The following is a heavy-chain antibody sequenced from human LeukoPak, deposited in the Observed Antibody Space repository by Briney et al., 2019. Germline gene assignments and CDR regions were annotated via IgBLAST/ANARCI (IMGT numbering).Heavy chain of an antibody. J-gene: IGHJ4*02. V-gene: IGHV3-23*01. D-gene: IGHD6-19*01. Sequence: GGSLRLSCAASGFTFSNYGMHWVRQAPGKGLEWVSAISGSGGSTYYADSVKGRFTISRDNSKNTLYLQMNSLRAEDTAVYYCAKRMSRGAVAALFDYWGQGTLVTVSS. CDR1: GFTFSNYG. CDR2: ISGSGGST. CDR3: AKRMSRGAVAALFDY.